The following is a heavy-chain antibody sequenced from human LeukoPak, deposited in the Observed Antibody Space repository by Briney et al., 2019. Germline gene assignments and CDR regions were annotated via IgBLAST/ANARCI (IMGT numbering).Heavy chain of an antibody. Sequence: SETLSLTCAVYGGSFSGYYWSWIRQPPGKGLDWIGEINHSGSTNYNPSLKSRVTISVATSKNQFSLKLSSVTAADTAVYYCARVLVQGNGYSGYDEPFDYWGQGTLVTVSS. V-gene: IGHV4-34*01. J-gene: IGHJ4*02. D-gene: IGHD5-12*01. CDR2: INHSGST. CDR1: GGSFSGYY. CDR3: ARVLVQGNGYSGYDEPFDY.